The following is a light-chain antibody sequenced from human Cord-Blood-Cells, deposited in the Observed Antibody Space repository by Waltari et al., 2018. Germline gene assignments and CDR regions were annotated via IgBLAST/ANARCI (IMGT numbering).Light chain of an antibody. J-gene: IGLJ1*01. CDR1: RSNIGAGYD. CDR3: QSYDSSLSGYV. V-gene: IGLV1-40*01. CDR2: GNS. Sequence: QSVLTQPPSVSGAPGQRVTISCTGRRSNIGAGYDVHWYHQLPGTAPKLLIYGNSNRPSGVPDRFSGSKSGTSASLAITGLQAEDEADYYCQSYDSSLSGYVFGTGTKVTVL.